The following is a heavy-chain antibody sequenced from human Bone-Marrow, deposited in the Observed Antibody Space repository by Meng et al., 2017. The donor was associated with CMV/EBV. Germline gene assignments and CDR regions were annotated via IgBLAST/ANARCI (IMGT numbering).Heavy chain of an antibody. CDR2: ISSSSSYI. V-gene: IGHV3-21*01. Sequence: GESLKISCAASGFTFSSYSMNWVRQAPGKGLEGVSSISSSSSYIYYADSVKGRFTISRDNAKNSLYLQMNSLRAEDTAVYYCARDSIHCSSTSCYIDYWGQGTLVTFSS. D-gene: IGHD2-2*01. J-gene: IGHJ4*02. CDR1: GFTFSSYS. CDR3: ARDSIHCSSTSCYIDY.